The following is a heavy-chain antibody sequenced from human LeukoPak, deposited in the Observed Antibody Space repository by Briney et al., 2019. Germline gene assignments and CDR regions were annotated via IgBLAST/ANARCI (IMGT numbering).Heavy chain of an antibody. Sequence: ASVKVSCKASGYTFSNSGISWVRQAPGQGLEWMGWISAYNGETNYGQKFQGRLTMTTDTSTSTAYMELRSLRSDDTAVYYCARVMSGIRGLISPLEYWGQGTLVTVSS. D-gene: IGHD3-10*01. J-gene: IGHJ4*02. CDR2: ISAYNGET. CDR1: GYTFSNSG. V-gene: IGHV1-18*01. CDR3: ARVMSGIRGLISPLEY.